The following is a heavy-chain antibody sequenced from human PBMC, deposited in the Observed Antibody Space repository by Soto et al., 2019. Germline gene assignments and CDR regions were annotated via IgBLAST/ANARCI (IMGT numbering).Heavy chain of an antibody. Sequence: SETLSLTCAVSGGSISSGGYSWSWIRQPPGKGLEWIGYIYHSGSTYYNPSLKSRVTISVDTSKNQFSLKLSSVTAADTAVYYCARGKPLQPNWNYVYWFDPWGQGTLVTVSS. J-gene: IGHJ5*02. CDR2: IYHSGST. CDR3: ARGKPLQPNWNYVYWFDP. CDR1: GGSISSGGYS. V-gene: IGHV4-30-2*05. D-gene: IGHD1-7*01.